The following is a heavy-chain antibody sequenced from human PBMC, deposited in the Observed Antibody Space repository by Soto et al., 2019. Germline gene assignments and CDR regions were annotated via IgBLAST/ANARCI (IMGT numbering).Heavy chain of an antibody. J-gene: IGHJ4*02. CDR3: ASIPAAGTVDY. CDR1: GGSISSSSYY. Sequence: SETLSLTCTVSGGSISSSSYYWGWIRQPPGKGLEWIGSSYYSGSTYYSPSLKSRVTISVDTSKNQFSLKLSSVTAADTAVPYCASIPAAGTVDYWGQGTLSTVSS. D-gene: IGHD6-13*01. V-gene: IGHV4-39*01. CDR2: SYYSGST.